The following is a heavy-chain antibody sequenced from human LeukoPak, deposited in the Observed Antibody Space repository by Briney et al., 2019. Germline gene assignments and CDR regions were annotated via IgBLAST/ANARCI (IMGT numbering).Heavy chain of an antibody. J-gene: IGHJ4*02. CDR1: GFTFSSYG. V-gene: IGHV3-30*18. D-gene: IGHD3-22*01. CDR2: ISYYGSNK. Sequence: GGSLRLSCAASGFTFSSYGMHCVRQAPGKGLEWVAVISYYGSNKDYADSVKGRFTISRDNSKNTLYLQMNSLRAEDTAVYYCAKSIDSSRYYSFFDYWGQGALVTVSS. CDR3: AKSIDSSRYYSFFDY.